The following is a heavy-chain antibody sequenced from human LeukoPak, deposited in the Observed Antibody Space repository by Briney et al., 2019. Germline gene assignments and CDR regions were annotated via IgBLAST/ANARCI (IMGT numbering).Heavy chain of an antibody. CDR3: ARDLATVVTPISYYFDY. V-gene: IGHV3-7*01. CDR2: IKQDGSEK. J-gene: IGHJ4*02. D-gene: IGHD4-23*01. CDR1: GFTFSSYW. Sequence: GGSLRLSCAASGFTFSSYWMSWVRQAPGKGLEWVANIKQDGSEKYYVDSVKGRFTISRDNAKNSLYLQMNSLRAEDTAVYYCARDLATVVTPISYYFDYWGQGTLVTVSS.